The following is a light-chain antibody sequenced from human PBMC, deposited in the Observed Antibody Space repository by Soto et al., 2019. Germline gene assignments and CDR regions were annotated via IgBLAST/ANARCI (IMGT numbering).Light chain of an antibody. CDR1: SSDVGGYNY. J-gene: IGLJ2*01. Sequence: QSVLTQPASVSGSPGQSITISCTGTSSDVGGYNYVCWYQQHPGKAPKLMIYDVTYRPSGVSNRFSASKSGNTASLTISGLQGEDEADYYCSSYSRTNTLVFGGGTKVTVL. V-gene: IGLV2-14*01. CDR3: SSYSRTNTLV. CDR2: DVT.